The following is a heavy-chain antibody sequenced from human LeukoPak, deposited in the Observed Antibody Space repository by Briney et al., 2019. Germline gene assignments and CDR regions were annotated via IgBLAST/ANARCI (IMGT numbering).Heavy chain of an antibody. Sequence: PGRSLRLSCAASGFTFSSYAMHWVRQAPGKGLEWVAVISYDGSNKYYADSVKGRFTISRDNSKNTLYLQMNSLRAEDTAVYYCARDGVVGATNAFDIWGQGTMVTVSS. V-gene: IGHV3-30-3*01. CDR1: GFTFSSYA. J-gene: IGHJ3*02. CDR2: ISYDGSNK. D-gene: IGHD1-26*01. CDR3: ARDGVVGATNAFDI.